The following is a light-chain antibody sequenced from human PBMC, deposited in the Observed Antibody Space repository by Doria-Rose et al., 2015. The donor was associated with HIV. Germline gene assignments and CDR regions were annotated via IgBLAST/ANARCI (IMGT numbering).Light chain of an antibody. J-gene: IGKJ1*01. CDR3: HQYGTSWT. CDR1: QSFSSTY. CDR2: DGS. V-gene: IGKV3-20*01. Sequence: TQSPGTLSLSPGERATLSCRASQSFSSTYSAWYQQKPGQAPSLLIYDGSTRATGIPDRFSASGSGTDFTLTINRLEPVDFALYYCHQYGTSWTFGQGTKVEI.